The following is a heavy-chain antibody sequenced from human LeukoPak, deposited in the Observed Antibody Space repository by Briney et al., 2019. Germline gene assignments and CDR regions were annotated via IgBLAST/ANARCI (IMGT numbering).Heavy chain of an antibody. CDR1: GFTFSSYW. J-gene: IGHJ2*01. CDR3: ARDLRDYYDSSGYFGWYFDL. V-gene: IGHV3-7*01. CDR2: IKQDGSEK. D-gene: IGHD3-22*01. Sequence: GGSLRLSCAASGFTFSSYWTSWFRQAPGKGLEWVANIKQDGSEKYYVDSVKGRFTISRDNAKNSLYLQMNSLRAEDTAVYYCARDLRDYYDSSGYFGWYFDLWGRGTLVTVSS.